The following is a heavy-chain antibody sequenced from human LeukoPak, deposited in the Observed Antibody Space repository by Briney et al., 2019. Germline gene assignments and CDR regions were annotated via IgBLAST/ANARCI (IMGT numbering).Heavy chain of an antibody. CDR3: ARGFDGVAGWFDP. CDR2: ISYRGST. CDR1: GGSISGYY. Sequence: NPSETLSLTCTVSGGSISGYYWSWIRQPPGKGLEWIGYISYRGSTKYNSSLKSRVTISLDTSKNQFSLKLSSVIAADTAVYYCARGFDGVAGWFDPWGQGTLVTVSS. D-gene: IGHD3-9*01. J-gene: IGHJ5*02. V-gene: IGHV4-59*01.